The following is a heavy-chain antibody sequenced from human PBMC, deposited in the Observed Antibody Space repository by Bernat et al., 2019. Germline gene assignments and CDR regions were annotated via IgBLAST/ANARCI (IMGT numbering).Heavy chain of an antibody. V-gene: IGHV3-7*04. J-gene: IGHJ5*02. CDR1: EFFSSYW. CDR3: AREQSLYNRNRYGWFDP. CDR2: IKQDGSEK. Sequence: EVQLVESGGGLVQPGGSLRLSCVVSEFFSSYWMSWVRQAPGKGLEWVANIKQDGSEKYYVDSVKGRFSISRDNAKNSLYLQMNSLRAEDTAVYYCAREQSLYNRNRYGWFDPWGQGTLVTVSS. D-gene: IGHD1-14*01.